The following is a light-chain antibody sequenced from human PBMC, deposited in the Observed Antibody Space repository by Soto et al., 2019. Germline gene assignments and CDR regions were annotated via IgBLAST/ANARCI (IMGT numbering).Light chain of an antibody. V-gene: IGKV3-20*01. CDR1: QSVPNSY. J-gene: IGKJ2*01. CDR3: QQYGDFPYT. CDR2: GAS. Sequence: EIVLTQSPGTLSLSPGERATLSCRASQSVPNSYLAWHQQKPGQAPRLLIYGASSRATGIPDRFSGSGSGTDFTLSISRLEPEDFAVYHCQQYGDFPYTFGQGTKLEIK.